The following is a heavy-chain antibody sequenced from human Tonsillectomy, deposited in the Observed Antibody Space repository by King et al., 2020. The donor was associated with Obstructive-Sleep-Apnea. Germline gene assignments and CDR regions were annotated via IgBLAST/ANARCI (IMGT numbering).Heavy chain of an antibody. V-gene: IGHV4-39*07. D-gene: IGHD6-13*01. CDR3: AGYSSSWYLNWFDP. CDR2: IYYSGST. J-gene: IGHJ5*02. Sequence: QLQESGPGLVKPSETLSLTCTVSGGSISSSSYYWGWIRQPPGKGLEWIGSIYYSGSTYYNPSLKSPVTISVDTSKNQFSLKLSSVTAADTAVYYCAGYSSSWYLNWFDPWGQGTLVTVSS. CDR1: GGSISSSSYY.